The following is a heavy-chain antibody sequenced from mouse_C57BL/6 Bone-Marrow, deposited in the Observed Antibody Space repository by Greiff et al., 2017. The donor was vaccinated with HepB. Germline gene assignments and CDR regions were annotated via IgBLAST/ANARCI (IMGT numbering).Heavy chain of an antibody. J-gene: IGHJ4*01. CDR1: GYAFSSYW. CDR2: IYPGDGDT. Sequence: QVQLKESGAELVKPGASVKISCKASGYAFSSYWMNWVKQRPGKGLEWIGQIYPGDGDTNYNGKFKGKATLTADKSSSTAYMQLSSLTSEDSAVYFCAIQGSNYEGNAMDYWGQGTSVTVSS. CDR3: AIQGSNYEGNAMDY. D-gene: IGHD2-5*01. V-gene: IGHV1-80*01.